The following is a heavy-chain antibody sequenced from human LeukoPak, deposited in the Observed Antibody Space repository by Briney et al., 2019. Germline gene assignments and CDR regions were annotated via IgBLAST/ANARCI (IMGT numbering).Heavy chain of an antibody. CDR2: MYHSGST. J-gene: IGHJ4*02. V-gene: IGHV4-38-2*01. Sequence: PSETLSLTCAVSGGSISSYYWGWIRQPPGKGLEWIGSMYHSGSTYYNPSLKSRVTISVDTSKNQFSLKLSSVTAADTAVYYCARPVVPYYFDYWGQGTLVTVSS. CDR3: ARPVVPYYFDY. CDR1: GGSISSYY. D-gene: IGHD2-2*01.